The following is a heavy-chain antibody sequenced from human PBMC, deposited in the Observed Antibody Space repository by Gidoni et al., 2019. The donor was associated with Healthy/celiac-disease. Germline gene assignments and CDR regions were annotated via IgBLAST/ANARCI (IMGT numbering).Heavy chain of an antibody. V-gene: IGHV3-23*01. CDR3: AKDKYDFWSGPGLY. CDR1: GFTFSSYA. CDR2: ISGRGGST. Sequence: EVQLLESGGGLVQPGGSLRLSCAASGFTFSSYAMSWVRQAPGKGLEWVSAISGRGGSTYYADSVKGRFTISRDNSKNTLYLQMNSLRAEDTAVYYCAKDKYDFWSGPGLYWGQGTLVTVSS. D-gene: IGHD3-3*01. J-gene: IGHJ4*02.